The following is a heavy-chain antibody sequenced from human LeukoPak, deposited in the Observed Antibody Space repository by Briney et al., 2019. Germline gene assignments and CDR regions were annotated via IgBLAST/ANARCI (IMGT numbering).Heavy chain of an antibody. J-gene: IGHJ6*02. CDR2: ITGDGGDT. V-gene: IGHV3-43*02. CDR3: AKDIKGYSSAYGMDV. CDR1: GFTFDDSA. D-gene: IGHD5-18*01. Sequence: PGGSLRISCAASGFTFDDSAMHWVRQAPGKGLEWVSYITGDGGDTYYADSVKGRFTISRDNSKNTLYLQMNSLRTEDSALYYCAKDIKGYSSAYGMDVWGQGTTVTVSS.